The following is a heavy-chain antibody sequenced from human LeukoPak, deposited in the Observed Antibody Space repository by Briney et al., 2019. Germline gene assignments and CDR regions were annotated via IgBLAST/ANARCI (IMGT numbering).Heavy chain of an antibody. CDR2: INPNSGGT. D-gene: IGHD5-18*01. CDR1: GYTFTVYY. Sequence: GASVSVSFRASGYTFTVYYMHWVRQARGQGREGIGWINPNSGGTNYAQKSQGRVTMTRDTSISTAYMELSRLRSDDTAVYYCARDVDTAMANGYWGQGTLVTVSS. CDR3: ARDVDTAMANGY. J-gene: IGHJ4*02. V-gene: IGHV1-2*02.